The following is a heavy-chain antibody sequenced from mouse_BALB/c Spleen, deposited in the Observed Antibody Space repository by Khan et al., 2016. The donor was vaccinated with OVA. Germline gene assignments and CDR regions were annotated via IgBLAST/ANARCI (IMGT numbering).Heavy chain of an antibody. J-gene: IGHJ3*01. CDR1: GFNIKDYY. Sequence: VQLKQSGAELVRPGALVKLSCKASGFNIKDYYMLWVKQRPEQGLEWIGWIDPENGNTIYAPKFQGKASITADTPSNTAYLQLSSLTSEDTAVYYCARRGYGNYWFAYWGQGTLVTVSA. V-gene: IGHV14-1*02. D-gene: IGHD2-1*01. CDR3: ARRGYGNYWFAY. CDR2: IDPENGNT.